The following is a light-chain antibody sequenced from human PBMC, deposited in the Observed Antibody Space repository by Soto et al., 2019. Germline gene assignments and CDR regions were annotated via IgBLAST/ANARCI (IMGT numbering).Light chain of an antibody. CDR1: SSDVGGYNY. J-gene: IGLJ3*02. V-gene: IGLV2-8*01. CDR2: EVT. Sequence: QSALTQPPSASGSPGQSVTISCTGTSSDVGGYNYVSWYQQYPCRAPKLMIYEVTKRPSGVPDRFSGSKSGNSAYLTVSGLQAEDEADYSCSSYAASNNFYFVFGGGTKLTVL. CDR3: SSYAASNNFYFV.